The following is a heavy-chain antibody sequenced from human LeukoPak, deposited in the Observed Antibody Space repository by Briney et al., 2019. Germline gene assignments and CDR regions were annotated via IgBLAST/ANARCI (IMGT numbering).Heavy chain of an antibody. CDR3: ARDRKLAYCGGDCYSGAFDI. CDR1: GYTFTSYY. V-gene: IGHV1-46*01. D-gene: IGHD2-21*01. CDR2: INPSGGST. Sequence: ASVKVSCKASGYTFTSYYMHWVRQAPGQGLEWMGIINPSGGSTSYAQKFQGRVTMTRDTSTSTVHMELSSLRSEDTAVYYCARDRKLAYCGGDCYSGAFDIWGQGTMVTVSS. J-gene: IGHJ3*02.